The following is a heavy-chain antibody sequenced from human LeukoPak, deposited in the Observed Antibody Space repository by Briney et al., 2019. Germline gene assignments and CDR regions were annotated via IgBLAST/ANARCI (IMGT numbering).Heavy chain of an antibody. CDR3: ATTLKQYSSGWYYFDY. V-gene: IGHV3-23*01. CDR1: GFTFSSYA. J-gene: IGHJ4*02. D-gene: IGHD6-19*01. CDR2: ISASGGST. Sequence: PGGSLRLSCAASGFTFSSYAMSWVRQAPGKGLEWVSAISASGGSTYYADSVKGRFTISRDNSKNTLYLQMNSLRAEDTAIYYCATTLKQYSSGWYYFDYWGQGTLVTVSS.